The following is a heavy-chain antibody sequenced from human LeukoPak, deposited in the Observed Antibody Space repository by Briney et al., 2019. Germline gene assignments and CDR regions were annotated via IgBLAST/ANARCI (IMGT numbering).Heavy chain of an antibody. CDR1: GGTFSSYA. D-gene: IGHD3-22*01. CDR2: IIPIFGTA. V-gene: IGHV1-69*05. CDR3: ARDSGYYYDSSGYYPDAFDI. J-gene: IGHJ3*02. Sequence: SVKVSCKASGGTFSSYAISWVRQAPGQGLEWMGGIIPIFGTANYAQKFQGRVTITTDEPTSTAYMELSSLRSEDTAVYYCARDSGYYYDSSGYYPDAFDIWGQGTMVTVSS.